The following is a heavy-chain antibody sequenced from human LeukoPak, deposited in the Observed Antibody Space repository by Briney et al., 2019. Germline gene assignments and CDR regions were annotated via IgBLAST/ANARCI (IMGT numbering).Heavy chain of an antibody. CDR1: GGSISSGGYY. CDR3: ARGSEGVVLDY. Sequence: SETLSLTCTVSGGSISSGGYYWSWIRQHPGKGLEWIGYIYYSGSTYYNPSLKSRVTISVDTSKNQFSLKLSSVTAADTAVYYCARGSEGVVLDYWGQGTLVTVSS. J-gene: IGHJ4*02. V-gene: IGHV4-31*03. CDR2: IYYSGST. D-gene: IGHD3-3*01.